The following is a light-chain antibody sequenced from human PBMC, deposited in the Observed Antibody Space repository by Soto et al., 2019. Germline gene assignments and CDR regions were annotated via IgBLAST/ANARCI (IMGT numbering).Light chain of an antibody. Sequence: EIVLTQSPGTLSLSPGERSTLSCRASQSVSSSYLAWYQQKPGQAPRLLIYGASSRATGILDRFSGSGSGTDFTLTISRLEPEDFAVYYCQQYGSSPRTFGQGTKVDI. CDR2: GAS. CDR3: QQYGSSPRT. CDR1: QSVSSSY. J-gene: IGKJ1*01. V-gene: IGKV3-20*01.